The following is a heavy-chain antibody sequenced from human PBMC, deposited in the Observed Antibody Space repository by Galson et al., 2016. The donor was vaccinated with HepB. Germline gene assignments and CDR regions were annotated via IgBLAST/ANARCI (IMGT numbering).Heavy chain of an antibody. CDR3: GGFDI. CDR2: SRNNPTTYAV. V-gene: IGHV3-72*01. Sequence: SLRLSRAASGFNFSDPSMEWFGQAPGKGLGWNGRSRNNPTTYAVDYDRPVRGRVTIPRDDSTNLLYLEMNSLKTEDTAVYFCGGFDIWGQGTLVTVSS. CDR1: GFNFSDPS. J-gene: IGHJ3*02.